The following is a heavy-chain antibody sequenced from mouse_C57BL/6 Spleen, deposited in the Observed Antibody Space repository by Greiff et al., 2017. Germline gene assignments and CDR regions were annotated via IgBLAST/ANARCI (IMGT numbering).Heavy chain of an antibody. J-gene: IGHJ4*01. D-gene: IGHD3-3*01. Sequence: EVKLMESEGGLVQPGSSMKLSCTASGFTFSDYYMAWVRQVPEKGLEWVANINYDGSSTYYLDSLKGRFIISRDNAKNILYLQMSSLKSEDTATYYCAREGDPFYYAMDYWGQGTSVTVSS. V-gene: IGHV5-16*01. CDR3: AREGDPFYYAMDY. CDR2: INYDGSST. CDR1: GFTFSDYY.